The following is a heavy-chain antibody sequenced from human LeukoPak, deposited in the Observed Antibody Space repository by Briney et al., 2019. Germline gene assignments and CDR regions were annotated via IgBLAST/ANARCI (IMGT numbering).Heavy chain of an antibody. CDR3: ARGPRVVVVAATPLFDY. Sequence: HPGGSLRLSCAASGFTFSDYWMSWVRQAPGKGLEWVAYIGQAGSESYYVDSVKGRFTISRDNAKNLLYLQMNSLRAEDTAVYYCARGPRVVVVAATPLFDYWGQGTLVTVSS. V-gene: IGHV3-7*01. D-gene: IGHD2-15*01. CDR2: IGQAGSES. CDR1: GFTFSDYW. J-gene: IGHJ4*02.